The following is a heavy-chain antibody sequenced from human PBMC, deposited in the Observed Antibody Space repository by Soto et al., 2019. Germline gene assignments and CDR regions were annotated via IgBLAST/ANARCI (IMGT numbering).Heavy chain of an antibody. Sequence: QLQLQESGPGLVKPSETLSLTCTVSGGSISSRGYYWGWIRQPPGKGLEWIGTIYYSGSTYYNPFLTSRRTTSVDTSKNTFSLNLSSVTAAGARVDYCATSNCFDPWGQGTLVTVSS. CDR3: ATSNCFDP. CDR2: IYYSGST. V-gene: IGHV4-39*01. CDR1: GGSISSRGYY. J-gene: IGHJ5*02.